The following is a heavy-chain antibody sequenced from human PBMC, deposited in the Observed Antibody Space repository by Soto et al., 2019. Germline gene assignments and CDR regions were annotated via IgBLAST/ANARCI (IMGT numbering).Heavy chain of an antibody. CDR2: ISWNSGSI. Sequence: EVQLVESGGGLVQPGRSLRLSCAASGFTFDDYAMHWVRQAPGKGLEWVSGISWNSGSIGYADSVKGRFTISRDNAKNSLYLQMNSLRAEDTALYYCAKDRGLVLSFYFDYWGQGTLVTDSS. J-gene: IGHJ4*02. CDR3: AKDRGLVLSFYFDY. CDR1: GFTFDDYA. D-gene: IGHD6-19*01. V-gene: IGHV3-9*01.